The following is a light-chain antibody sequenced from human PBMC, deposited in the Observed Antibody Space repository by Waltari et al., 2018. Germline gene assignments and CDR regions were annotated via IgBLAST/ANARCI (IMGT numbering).Light chain of an antibody. J-gene: IGLJ3*02. Sequence: QTVVTQEPSLSVSPGGTVTLTCALSSGSVSSNSSATWYQQTQGQPPRTLIHQGYSRSSGVPRRFSGSIFGNKAVLTITGAQADDECDYYCSLYMGSGIWVFGGGTKLTVL. CDR2: QGY. CDR3: SLYMGSGIWV. CDR1: SGSVSSNSS. V-gene: IGLV8-61*01.